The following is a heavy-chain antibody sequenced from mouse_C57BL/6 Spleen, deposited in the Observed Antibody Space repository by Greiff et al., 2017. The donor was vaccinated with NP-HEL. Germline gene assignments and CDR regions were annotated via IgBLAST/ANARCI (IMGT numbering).Heavy chain of an antibody. CDR1: GYAFSSYW. D-gene: IGHD4-1*01. V-gene: IGHV1-80*01. Sequence: QVQLQQSGAELVKPGASVKISCKASGYAFSSYWMNWVKQRPGKGLEWIGQIYPGDGDTNYNGKFKGKATLTADKSSSTAYMQLSSLTSEDSAVYFCARINWARYFDYWGQGTTLTVSS. J-gene: IGHJ2*01. CDR3: ARINWARYFDY. CDR2: IYPGDGDT.